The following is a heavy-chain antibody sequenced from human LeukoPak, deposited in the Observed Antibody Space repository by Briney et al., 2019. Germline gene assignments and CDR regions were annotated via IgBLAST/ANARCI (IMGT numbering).Heavy chain of an antibody. J-gene: IGHJ4*02. V-gene: IGHV3-74*01. CDR2: INTDGSST. CDR1: GFTFDDYA. Sequence: GRSLRLSCAASGFTFDDYAMHWVRQAPGKGLVWVSRINTDGSSTSYADSVKGRFTISRDNAKNTLYLQMNSLRAEDTAVYYCARVGNHFDYWGQGTLVTVSS. CDR3: ARVGNHFDY.